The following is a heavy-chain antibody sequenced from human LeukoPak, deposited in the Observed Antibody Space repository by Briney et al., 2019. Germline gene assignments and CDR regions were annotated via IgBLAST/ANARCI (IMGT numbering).Heavy chain of an antibody. Sequence: VASVKVSCKASGYTFTSYGISWVRQAPGQGLEWMGWISAYNGNTNYAQKLQDRVTMTTDTSTSTAYMELRSLRSDDTAVYYCARGRAVVPAARAYYFDYWGQGTLVTVSS. CDR3: ARGRAVVPAARAYYFDY. J-gene: IGHJ4*02. CDR1: GYTFTSYG. V-gene: IGHV1-18*01. CDR2: ISAYNGNT. D-gene: IGHD2-2*01.